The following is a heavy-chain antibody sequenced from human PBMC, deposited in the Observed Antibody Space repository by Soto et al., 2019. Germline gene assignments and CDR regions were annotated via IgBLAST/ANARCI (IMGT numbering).Heavy chain of an antibody. CDR1: GYTVTGYY. CDR2: INPNSGGT. CDR3: ARELAARPQYFQH. V-gene: IGHV1-2*02. D-gene: IGHD6-6*01. Sequence: ASVKVSCKASGYTVTGYYMHCVRQAPGQGLEWMGWINPNSGGTNYAQKFQGRVTMTRDTSISTAYMELSRLRSDDTAIYYCARELAARPQYFQHWGQGTLVTVSS. J-gene: IGHJ1*01.